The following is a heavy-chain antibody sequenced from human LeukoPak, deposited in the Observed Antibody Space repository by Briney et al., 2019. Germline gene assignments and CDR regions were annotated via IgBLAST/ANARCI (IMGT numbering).Heavy chain of an antibody. CDR3: ARGITVGATTYGAFDI. V-gene: IGHV1-69*13. J-gene: IGHJ3*02. D-gene: IGHD1-26*01. Sequence: ASVKVSCKASGGTFSSYAISWVRQAPGQGLEWMGGIIPIFGTASYAQKFQGRVTITADESTSTAYMELSSLRSEDTAVYYCARGITVGATTYGAFDIWGQGTMVTVSS. CDR1: GGTFSSYA. CDR2: IIPIFGTA.